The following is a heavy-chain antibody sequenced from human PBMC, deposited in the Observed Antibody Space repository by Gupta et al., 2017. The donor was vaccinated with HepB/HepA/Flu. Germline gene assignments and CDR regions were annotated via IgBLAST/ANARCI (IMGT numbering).Heavy chain of an antibody. V-gene: IGHV1-18*01. CDR3: ARDHLWWDIVVVPADTGPGDMDV. CDR1: GYTFTSYG. Sequence: QVQLVQSGAEVKKPGASVKVSCKASGYTFTSYGISWVRQAPGQGLEWMGWISAYTGNTNYAQKLQGRVTMTTDTSTSTAYIELRSLRSDDTAVYYCARDHLWWDIVVVPADTGPGDMDVWGQGTTVTVSS. D-gene: IGHD2-2*01. CDR2: ISAYTGNT. J-gene: IGHJ6*02.